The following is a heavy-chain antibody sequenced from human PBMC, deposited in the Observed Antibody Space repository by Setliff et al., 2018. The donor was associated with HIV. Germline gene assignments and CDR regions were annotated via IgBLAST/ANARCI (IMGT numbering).Heavy chain of an antibody. V-gene: IGHV4-34*01. D-gene: IGHD3-22*01. CDR2: INHSGST. Sequence: NPSETLSLTCAVYGGSFSGYYWSWIRQPPGKGLEWIGEINHSGSTNYNPSLKSRVTISIDTSKSQISLKLTSVTAADTAMYHCARVYYFDSSGYYQRGDVFDIWGQGTMVTVSS. CDR1: GGSFSGYY. CDR3: ARVYYFDSSGYYQRGDVFDI. J-gene: IGHJ3*02.